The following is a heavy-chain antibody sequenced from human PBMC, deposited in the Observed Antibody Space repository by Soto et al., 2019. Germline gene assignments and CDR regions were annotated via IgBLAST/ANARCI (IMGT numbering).Heavy chain of an antibody. Sequence: SETQSLTSTVSGGNIRSYGWSWIRQPPGKGLEWIGYMYYTGSTVYNPSLKSRVTISVDTSKNQFSLKLNSVTAADTAVYYCARDLWGYCGTDCYPLDVWGQGTTVTVSS. D-gene: IGHD2-21*02. CDR2: MYYTGST. CDR1: GGNIRSYG. J-gene: IGHJ6*02. CDR3: ARDLWGYCGTDCYPLDV. V-gene: IGHV4-59*01.